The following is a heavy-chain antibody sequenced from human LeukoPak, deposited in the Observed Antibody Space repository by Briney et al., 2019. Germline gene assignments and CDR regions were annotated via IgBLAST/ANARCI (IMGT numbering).Heavy chain of an antibody. D-gene: IGHD3-22*01. V-gene: IGHV1-18*01. CDR2: ISAYNGNT. J-gene: IGHJ2*01. Sequence: ASVKVSCKASGGTFSSYAISWVRQAPGQGLEWMAWISAYNGNTNYALKLRGRVTMTRDTSISTAYMELSRLRSDDTAVYYCARDYYDSSGYYYEPFDLWGRGTLVTVSS. CDR3: ARDYYDSSGYYYEPFDL. CDR1: GGTFSSYA.